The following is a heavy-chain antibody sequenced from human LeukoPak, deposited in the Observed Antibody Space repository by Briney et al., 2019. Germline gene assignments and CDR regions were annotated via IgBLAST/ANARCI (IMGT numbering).Heavy chain of an antibody. D-gene: IGHD3-22*01. CDR2: INHSGST. J-gene: IGHJ3*02. V-gene: IGHV4-34*09. Sequence: PSETLSLTCAVYGGSFSGYYWSWIRQPPGKGLEWIGEINHSGSTNYSPSLKSRVTISVDTSKNQFSLKLSSVTAADTAVYYCARVENVIYYDSRAGAFDIWGQGTMVTVSS. CDR3: ARVENVIYYDSRAGAFDI. CDR1: GGSFSGYY.